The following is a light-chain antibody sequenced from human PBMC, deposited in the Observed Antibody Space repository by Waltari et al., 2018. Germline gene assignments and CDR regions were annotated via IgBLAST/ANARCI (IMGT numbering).Light chain of an antibody. Sequence: QLVLTQSPSASASLGASVKLTCTLSSGHSSSAIAWHQQQPEKGPRYLMKLNSDGSHSKGDGIPDRFSGSSSGAERYLTISSLQSEDEADYYCQTWGTGVFGTGTKVTVL. V-gene: IGLV4-69*01. J-gene: IGLJ1*01. CDR3: QTWGTGV. CDR2: LNSDGSH. CDR1: SGHSSSA.